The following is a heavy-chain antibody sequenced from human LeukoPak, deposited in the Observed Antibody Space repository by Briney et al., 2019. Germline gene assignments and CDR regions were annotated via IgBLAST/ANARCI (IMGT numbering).Heavy chain of an antibody. CDR3: ARVGSIAGAVHYYYYYMDV. Sequence: SAKVSCKASGGTFSGYAISWVRQAPGQGLEWMGGIIPIFGTANYAQKFQGRVTITADESTSTAYMELSSLRSEDTAVYYCARVGSIAGAVHYYYYYMDVWGRGTTVTVSS. CDR1: GGTFSGYA. CDR2: IIPIFGTA. V-gene: IGHV1-69*01. J-gene: IGHJ6*03. D-gene: IGHD2-15*01.